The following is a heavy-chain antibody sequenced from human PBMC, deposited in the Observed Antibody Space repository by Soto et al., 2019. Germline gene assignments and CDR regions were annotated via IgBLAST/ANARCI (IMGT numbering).Heavy chain of an antibody. CDR1: GFTFSSYG. J-gene: IGHJ4*02. CDR2: ISYDGSNK. V-gene: IGHV3-30*03. CDR3: AVDTAMKY. D-gene: IGHD5-18*01. Sequence: QVQLVESGGGVVQPGRSLRLSCAASGFTFSSYGMHWVRQAPGKGLEWVAVISYDGSNKYYADSVKGRFTISRDNSKNTLYLQMNSLRAEDTAVYYCAVDTAMKYWGQGTLVTVSS.